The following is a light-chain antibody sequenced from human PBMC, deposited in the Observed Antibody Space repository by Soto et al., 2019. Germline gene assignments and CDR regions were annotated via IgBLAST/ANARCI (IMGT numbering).Light chain of an antibody. CDR2: GAS. J-gene: IGKJ5*01. Sequence: EIVMTQSPAPLSVSPGERATLSCRASQSVSSNLAWYQQKPGQAPRLLLYGASTSSTSIPARFSGSGSGSVFNLAISGLLSEDVAVDYCQQYNNWPPTYTFGQGTRLEI. CDR3: QQYNNWPPTYT. CDR1: QSVSSN. V-gene: IGKV3-15*01.